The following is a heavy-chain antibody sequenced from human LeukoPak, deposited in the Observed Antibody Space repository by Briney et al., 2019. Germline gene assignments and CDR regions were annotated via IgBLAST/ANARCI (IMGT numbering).Heavy chain of an antibody. CDR3: ASPHYSSSSDY. Sequence: GGPLRLSCAASGFTFSSYAMSWVPQAAGKGLEWVSAISGSGGSTYSADSVKGRFTISRDNSKNPLYLQMNSLRAEDTAVYYCASPHYSSSSDYWGQGTLVTVSS. D-gene: IGHD6-6*01. CDR1: GFTFSSYA. CDR2: ISGSGGST. J-gene: IGHJ4*02. V-gene: IGHV3-23*01.